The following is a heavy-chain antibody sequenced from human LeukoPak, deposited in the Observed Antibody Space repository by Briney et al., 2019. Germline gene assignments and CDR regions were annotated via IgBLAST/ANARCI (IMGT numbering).Heavy chain of an antibody. CDR1: GGSISSSSYY. CDR2: IYYSGST. CDR3: ARALYGSGSYDGSEYYYYYMDV. D-gene: IGHD3-10*01. Sequence: SETLSLTCTVSGGSISSSSYYWGWIRQPPGKGLEWIGSIYYSGSTYYNPSLKSRVTISVDTSKNQFSLKLSSVTAADTAVYYCARALYGSGSYDGSEYYYYYMDVWGKGTTVTVSS. J-gene: IGHJ6*03. V-gene: IGHV4-39*07.